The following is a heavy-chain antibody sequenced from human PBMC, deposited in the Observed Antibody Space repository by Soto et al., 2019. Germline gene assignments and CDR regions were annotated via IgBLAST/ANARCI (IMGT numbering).Heavy chain of an antibody. Sequence: QLQLQESGPGLVKPSETLSLTCTVSGGSISSSSYYWGWIRQPPGKGLEWIGSIYYSGSTYYNPSLKSRVTISVDTSNNQFSLKLSSVTAADTAVYYCARRGIAAAGPQGDYWGQGTLVTVSS. CDR3: ARRGIAAAGPQGDY. D-gene: IGHD6-13*01. J-gene: IGHJ4*02. V-gene: IGHV4-39*01. CDR1: GGSISSSSYY. CDR2: IYYSGST.